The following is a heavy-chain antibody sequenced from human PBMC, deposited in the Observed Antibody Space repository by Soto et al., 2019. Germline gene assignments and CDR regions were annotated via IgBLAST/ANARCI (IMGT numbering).Heavy chain of an antibody. CDR1: GGSFSGYY. J-gene: IGHJ6*02. CDR2: INHSGST. V-gene: IGHV4-34*01. D-gene: IGHD6-13*01. Sequence: SETLSLTYAVYGGSFSGYYWSWIRQPPGKGLEWIGEINHSGSTNYNPSLKSRVTISVDTSKNQFSLKLSSVTAADTAVYYCAQHGGVSYYYYGMDVWGQGTTVTVSS. CDR3: AQHGGVSYYYYGMDV.